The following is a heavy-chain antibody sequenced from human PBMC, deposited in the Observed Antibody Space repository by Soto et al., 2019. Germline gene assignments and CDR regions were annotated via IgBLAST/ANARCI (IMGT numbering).Heavy chain of an antibody. Sequence: QVQLVQSGAEVKKPGSSVKVSCKASGGTFSSSAFSWVRQAPGQGLEWMGGIMPIFRTPDYAQRVQGRVTITADESTSTAYLELTSLTSEDTGVYYCARDKDRQQLGGNSHYIMDVWGQGTTVTVSS. D-gene: IGHD1-7*01. CDR3: ARDKDRQQLGGNSHYIMDV. CDR1: GGTFSSSA. V-gene: IGHV1-69*12. CDR2: IMPIFRTP. J-gene: IGHJ6*02.